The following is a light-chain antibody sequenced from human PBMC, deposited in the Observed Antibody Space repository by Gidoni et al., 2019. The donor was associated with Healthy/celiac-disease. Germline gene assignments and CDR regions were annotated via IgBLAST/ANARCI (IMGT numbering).Light chain of an antibody. CDR2: DVS. J-gene: IGLJ3*02. CDR3: CSSAGSYTWV. V-gene: IGLV2-11*01. Sequence: QSALTQPRSVSGSPGQTVTISCTGTSSDVGGSNYVSWYQQHPGTAPKLIIYDVSKRSSGFPDRFSGSKSGNTASLTISGLQAEDEADYYCCSSAGSYTWVFGGGTKLTVL. CDR1: SSDVGGSNY.